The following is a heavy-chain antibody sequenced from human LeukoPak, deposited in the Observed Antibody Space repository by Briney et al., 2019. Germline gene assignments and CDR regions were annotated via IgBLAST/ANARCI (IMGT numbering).Heavy chain of an antibody. CDR3: ARDYYDSSGYTPLNWYFDL. V-gene: IGHV1-69*04. CDR1: GGTFSSYA. CDR2: IIPILGIA. D-gene: IGHD3-22*01. Sequence: SVKVSCKASGGTFSSYAISWVRQAPGQGLEWMGRIIPILGIANYAQKFQGRVTITADKSTSTAYMELSSLRSEDTAVYYCARDYYDSSGYTPLNWYFDLWGRGTLVTVSS. J-gene: IGHJ2*01.